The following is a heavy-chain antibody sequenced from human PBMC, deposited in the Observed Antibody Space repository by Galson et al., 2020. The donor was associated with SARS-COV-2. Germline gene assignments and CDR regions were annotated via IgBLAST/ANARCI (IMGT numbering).Heavy chain of an antibody. CDR1: GFTFSSYS. V-gene: IGHV3-21*01. J-gene: IGHJ6*02. Sequence: KIGESLKISCAASGFTFSSYSMNWVRQAPGKGLEWVSSISSSSSYIYYADSVKGRFTISRDNAKNSLYLQMNSLRAEDTAVYYCARDHRGYSGYDYYYGMDVWGQGTTVTVSS. CDR2: ISSSSSYI. CDR3: ARDHRGYSGYDYYYGMDV. D-gene: IGHD5-12*01.